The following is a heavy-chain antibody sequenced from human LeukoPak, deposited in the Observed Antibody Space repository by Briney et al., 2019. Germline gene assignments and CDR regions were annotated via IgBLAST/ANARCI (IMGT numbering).Heavy chain of an antibody. V-gene: IGHV3-23*01. D-gene: IGHD3-10*01. CDR3: AKHLWRGLLRFGEGYYFGN. CDR1: GFTFTDYA. CDR2: ISASDTST. Sequence: GGSLRLSCAASGFTFTDYAMSWVRQAPGKGLEWISVISASDTSTYYADSVKGRFTISRDNSKNMLYLQMNSLRPEDTAVYFCAKHLWRGLLRFGEGYYFGNWGQGTLVTVSS. J-gene: IGHJ4*02.